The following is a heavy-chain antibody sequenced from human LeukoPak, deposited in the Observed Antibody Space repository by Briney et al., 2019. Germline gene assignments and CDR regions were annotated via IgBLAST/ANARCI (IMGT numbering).Heavy chain of an antibody. V-gene: IGHV3-30*02. Sequence: GSLRLSCAASVVSFSTYGMHGGRRAPGRGLGWVTCIRYDVGDTDYADSVKGRFTISRDNAKNPLYLQMSSLRAADTALYYCARGGQLWRPDALDYWGQGTLVTVSS. CDR2: IRYDVGDT. D-gene: IGHD5-18*01. CDR3: ARGGQLWRPDALDY. CDR1: VVSFSTYG. J-gene: IGHJ4*02.